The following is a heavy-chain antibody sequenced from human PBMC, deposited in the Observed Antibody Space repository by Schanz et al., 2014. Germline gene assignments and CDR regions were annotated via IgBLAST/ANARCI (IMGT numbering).Heavy chain of an antibody. CDR1: GFTFSSYG. D-gene: IGHD1-26*01. J-gene: IGHJ4*02. CDR3: ARGARQYSGSYSPSDY. Sequence: QVQLVESGGGVVQPGGSLRLSCAASGFTFSSYGMHWVRQAPGKGLEWVAFIRYDGSNKYYADSVKGRFTISRDNAKNSLFLLMSSLRAEDSAVYYCARGARQYSGSYSPSDYWGQGTLVTVSS. V-gene: IGHV3-30*02. CDR2: IRYDGSNK.